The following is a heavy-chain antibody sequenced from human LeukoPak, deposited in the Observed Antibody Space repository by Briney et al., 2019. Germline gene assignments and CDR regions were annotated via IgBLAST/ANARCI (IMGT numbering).Heavy chain of an antibody. D-gene: IGHD2-15*01. Sequence: PVATVKVSRKASGYTFTSYGISWVRQAPGQGLEGMGWISAYNGNTNYAQKLQGRVTMTTDTSTSTAYMELRNLRSDDTAVYYCASFDLKCSGGSCYVVGAFDIWGQGTMVTVSS. V-gene: IGHV1-18*01. CDR2: ISAYNGNT. CDR1: GYTFTSYG. J-gene: IGHJ3*02. CDR3: ASFDLKCSGGSCYVVGAFDI.